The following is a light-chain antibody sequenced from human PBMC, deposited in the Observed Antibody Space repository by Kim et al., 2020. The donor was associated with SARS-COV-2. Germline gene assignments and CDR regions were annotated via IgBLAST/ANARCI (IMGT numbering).Light chain of an antibody. CDR1: SSYIGGYNH. V-gene: IGLV2-8*03. CDR2: EGS. Sequence: QAVSMCCTGTSSYIGGYNHVSWYQQLPGKAPNLMIYEGSRMPSGVPDRFFGSKSGYTSSLTVSGLQADDEANYYCSSYGGNNNWVFGGGTQLTDL. J-gene: IGLJ3*02. CDR3: SSYGGNNNWV.